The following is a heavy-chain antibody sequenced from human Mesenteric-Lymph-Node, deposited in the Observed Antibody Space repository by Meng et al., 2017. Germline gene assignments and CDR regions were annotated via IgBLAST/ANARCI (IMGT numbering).Heavy chain of an antibody. Sequence: SVKVSCKASGGTFSSYAISWVRQAPGQGLEWMGGIIPIFGTANYAQKFQGRVTITADKSTSTAYMELSSLRSEDTAVYYCARIAVSSSWYFDVWGRGSLVTVSS. J-gene: IGHJ2*01. CDR1: GGTFSSYA. CDR3: ARIAVSSSWYFDV. V-gene: IGHV1-69*06. CDR2: IIPIFGTA. D-gene: IGHD2-2*01.